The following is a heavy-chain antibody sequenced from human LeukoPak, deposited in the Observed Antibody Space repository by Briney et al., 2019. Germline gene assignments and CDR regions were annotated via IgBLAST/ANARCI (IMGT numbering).Heavy chain of an antibody. V-gene: IGHV3-21*01. Sequence: PGGSLRLSCAASGFTFSSYSMNWVRQAPGKGLEWVSSISSSSSYIYYADSVKGRFTISRDNAKNSLYLQMNSLRAEATAVYYCARVSVAYTVLDAFDIWGQGTMVTVSS. CDR3: ARVSVAYTVLDAFDI. D-gene: IGHD6-19*01. CDR2: ISSSSSYI. J-gene: IGHJ3*02. CDR1: GFTFSSYS.